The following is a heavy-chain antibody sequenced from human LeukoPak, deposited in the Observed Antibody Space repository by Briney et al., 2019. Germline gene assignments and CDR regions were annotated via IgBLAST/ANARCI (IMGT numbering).Heavy chain of an antibody. Sequence: GGSPRLSCAASGFTFSSYAMHWVRQAPGKGLEWVAVISYDGSNKYYADSVKGRFTISRDNSKNTLYLQMNSLRAEDTAVYYCARDPIAAAGADAFDIWGQGTMVTVSS. D-gene: IGHD6-13*01. CDR1: GFTFSSYA. CDR3: ARDPIAAAGADAFDI. CDR2: ISYDGSNK. V-gene: IGHV3-30*04. J-gene: IGHJ3*02.